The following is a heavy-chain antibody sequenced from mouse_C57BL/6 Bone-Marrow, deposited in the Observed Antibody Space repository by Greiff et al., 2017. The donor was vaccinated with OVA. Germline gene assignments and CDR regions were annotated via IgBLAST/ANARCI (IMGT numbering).Heavy chain of an antibody. CDR1: GYSIPSDY. CDR2: ISYSGST. V-gene: IGHV3-8*01. D-gene: IGHD1-1*01. Sequence: EVQLQESGPGLAKPSQTLSLPCSVPGYSIPSDYWNWIRKFPGNKLEYMGYISYSGSTYYNPSLKSRISITRDTSKNQYYLQLNSVTTEDTATEYCARTDGSSFLDYWGQGTTLTVAS. J-gene: IGHJ2*01. CDR3: ARTDGSSFLDY.